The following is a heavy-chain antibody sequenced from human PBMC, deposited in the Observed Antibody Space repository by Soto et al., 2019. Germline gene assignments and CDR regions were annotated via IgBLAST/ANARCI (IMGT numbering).Heavy chain of an antibody. Sequence: ASVKVSCKASGYTFTGYYMHWVRQAPGQGLEWMGWINPNSGGTNYARKFQGWVTMTGAKCIRTAYMEVSRLRSDDTAVYYCAREWEVHSPPLRGSYSSSSGGGYYGMDVWGQGTTVTVSS. CDR1: GYTFTGYY. CDR2: INPNSGGT. J-gene: IGHJ6*02. D-gene: IGHD6-6*01. V-gene: IGHV1-2*04. CDR3: AREWEVHSPPLRGSYSSSSGGGYYGMDV.